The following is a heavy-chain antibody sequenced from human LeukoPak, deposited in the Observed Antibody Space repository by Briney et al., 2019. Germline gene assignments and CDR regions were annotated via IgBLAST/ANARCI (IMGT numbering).Heavy chain of an antibody. CDR3: ATYTNWVAGDV. CDR1: GFTFIDSW. V-gene: IGHV3-7*01. D-gene: IGHD7-27*01. Sequence: GGSLRLSCAASGFTFIDSWMSWVRQAPGKGREWVANINPGGSEEHYVDSVKGRFTVSRDNTRNSLFLQMNSLRVDDTAVYYCATYTNWVAGDVWGQGTTVSVSS. CDR2: INPGGSEE. J-gene: IGHJ6*02.